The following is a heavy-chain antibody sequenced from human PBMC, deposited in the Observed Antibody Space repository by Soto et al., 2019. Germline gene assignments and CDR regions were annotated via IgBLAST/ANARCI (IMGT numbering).Heavy chain of an antibody. CDR1: GFTFSSYG. Sequence: HPGGSLRLSCEASGFTFSSYGMHWVRQAPGKGLEWVAIIWYDGSNKYYADSVKGRFTISRDNSKNTLYLQMSSLRAEDTAVYYCARDEYYDSSSYGYYVDYWGQGTLVTVSS. V-gene: IGHV3-33*01. CDR2: IWYDGSNK. D-gene: IGHD3-22*01. J-gene: IGHJ4*02. CDR3: ARDEYYDSSSYGYYVDY.